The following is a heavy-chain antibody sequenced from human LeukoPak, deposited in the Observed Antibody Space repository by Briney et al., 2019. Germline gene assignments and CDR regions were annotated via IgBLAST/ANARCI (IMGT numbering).Heavy chain of an antibody. Sequence: GGSLRLSCAASGFTFDDYAMHWVRQAPGKGLEWVSGISWNSGSIGYADSVKGRFTISRDNAKNSLYLQMNSLRAEDTALYYCAKDISGYDRGGFDYWGQGTQVTVSS. CDR3: AKDISGYDRGGFDY. J-gene: IGHJ4*02. CDR1: GFTFDDYA. CDR2: ISWNSGSI. V-gene: IGHV3-9*01. D-gene: IGHD5-12*01.